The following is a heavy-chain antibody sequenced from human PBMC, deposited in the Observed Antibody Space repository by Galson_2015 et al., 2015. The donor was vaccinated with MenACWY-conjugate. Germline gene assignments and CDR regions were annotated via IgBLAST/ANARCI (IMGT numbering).Heavy chain of an antibody. D-gene: IGHD2/OR15-2a*01. Sequence: SLRLSCAASGFTVNRNYMSWIRQAPGKGLEWVSYISSSSSYTNYADSVKGRFTISRDNAKNSLYLQMNSLRAEDTAVYYCARASPVIDGLPREFDYWGQGTLVTVSS. V-gene: IGHV3-11*05. CDR1: GFTVNRNY. J-gene: IGHJ4*02. CDR3: ARASPVIDGLPREFDY. CDR2: ISSSSSYT.